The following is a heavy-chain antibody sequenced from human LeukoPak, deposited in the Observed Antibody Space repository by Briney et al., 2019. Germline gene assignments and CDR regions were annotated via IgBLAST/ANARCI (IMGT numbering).Heavy chain of an antibody. D-gene: IGHD3-16*02. Sequence: PGGSLRLSCAASGFTFSSYAMSWVRQAPGKGLEWVSAISGSGGSTYYADSVKGRFTISRDNSKNTLYLQMNSLRAEDTAVYYCAKGDDYVWGSYRFPLGYWGQGTLVTVSS. CDR1: GFTFSSYA. V-gene: IGHV3-23*01. J-gene: IGHJ4*02. CDR3: AKGDDYVWGSYRFPLGY. CDR2: ISGSGGST.